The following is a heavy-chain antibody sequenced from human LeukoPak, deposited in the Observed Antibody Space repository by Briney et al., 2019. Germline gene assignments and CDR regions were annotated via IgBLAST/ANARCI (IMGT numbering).Heavy chain of an antibody. V-gene: IGHV1-18*01. CDR2: ISAYNGNT. CDR3: ASLPYDSSGYYPAD. D-gene: IGHD3-22*01. Sequence: EASVKVSCKASGYTFTSYGISWVRQAPGQGLEWIGWISAYNGNTNYAQKLQGRVTMTTDTSTSTAYMELRSLRSDDTAVYYCASLPYDSSGYYPADWGQGTLVTVSS. CDR1: GYTFTSYG. J-gene: IGHJ4*02.